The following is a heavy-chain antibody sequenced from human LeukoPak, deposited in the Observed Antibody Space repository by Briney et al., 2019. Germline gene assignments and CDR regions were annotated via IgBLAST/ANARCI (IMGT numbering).Heavy chain of an antibody. CDR1: GGSISSYY. CDR2: IYYSGST. J-gene: IGHJ4*02. D-gene: IGHD1-26*01. V-gene: IGHV4-59*01. Sequence: SETLSLTCTVSGGSISSYYWSWIRQPPGKGLEWIGYIYYSGSTNYNPSLKSRVTISVDTSKNQFSLKLSPVTAADTAVYYCAREGGGSYYDYWGQGTLVTVSS. CDR3: AREGGGSYYDY.